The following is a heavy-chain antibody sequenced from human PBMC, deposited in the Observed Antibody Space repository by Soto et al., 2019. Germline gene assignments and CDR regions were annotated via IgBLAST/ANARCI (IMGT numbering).Heavy chain of an antibody. CDR1: GGSISSSSYY. J-gene: IGHJ4*02. CDR2: IYYSGST. V-gene: IGHV4-39*01. D-gene: IGHD3-22*01. Sequence: SETLSLTCTVSGGSISSSSYYLGWIRQPPGKGLECIGSIYYSGSTYYNPSLKSRVTISVDTSKNQFSLKLSSVTAADTAVYYCARRYYYDSSGYSYYFDYWGQGTLVTVSS. CDR3: ARRYYYDSSGYSYYFDY.